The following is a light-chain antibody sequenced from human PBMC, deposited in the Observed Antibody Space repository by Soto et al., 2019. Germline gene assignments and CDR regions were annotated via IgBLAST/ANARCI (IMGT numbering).Light chain of an antibody. CDR3: SSYAGSNNFRV. Sequence: QSALTQPPSASGSPGQSVTISCTGTSSDVGGYNYVSWYQQHPGKAPKLMIYEVSKRPSGVPDRFSGSKSGNTASLTVSGRQAEDEADYYCSSYAGSNNFRVFGGGTKVTVL. J-gene: IGLJ2*01. CDR2: EVS. V-gene: IGLV2-8*01. CDR1: SSDVGGYNY.